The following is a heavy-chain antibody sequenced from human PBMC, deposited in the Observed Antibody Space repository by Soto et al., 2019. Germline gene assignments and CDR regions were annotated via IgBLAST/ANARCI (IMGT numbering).Heavy chain of an antibody. V-gene: IGHV4-34*01. CDR1: GGSFSAYS. Sequence: PSETLSLTCGVYGGSFSAYSWTWLCQSPGKGLEWIGEITHGGSTDYNPALKSRLVMSVDTSKNQFSLRVTSVTAADAAVYFCARARFDSWSHIYYGLDVWGQGTTVTVSS. CDR2: ITHGGST. D-gene: IGHD3-3*01. J-gene: IGHJ6*02. CDR3: ARARFDSWSHIYYGLDV.